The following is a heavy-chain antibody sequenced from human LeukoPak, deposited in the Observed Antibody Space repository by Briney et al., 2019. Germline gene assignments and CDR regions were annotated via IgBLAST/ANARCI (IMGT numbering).Heavy chain of an antibody. CDR3: ASIAARPAHPAQPDAFDI. D-gene: IGHD6-6*01. V-gene: IGHV3-30*01. J-gene: IGHJ3*02. CDR1: GFTFSSYA. Sequence: PGGSLRLSCAASGFTFSSYAMHWVRQAPGKGLEWVAVISYDGSNKYYADSVKGRFTISRDNSKNTLYLQMNSLRAEDTAMYYCASIAARPAHPAQPDAFDIWGQGTMVTVSS. CDR2: ISYDGSNK.